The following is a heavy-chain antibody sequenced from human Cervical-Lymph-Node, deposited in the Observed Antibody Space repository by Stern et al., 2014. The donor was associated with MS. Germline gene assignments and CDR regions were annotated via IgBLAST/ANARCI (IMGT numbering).Heavy chain of an antibody. V-gene: IGHV3-30*18. J-gene: IGHJ6*02. CDR2: ISYDGSNQ. CDR1: GFTFSSYG. D-gene: IGHD1-26*01. CDR3: AKDLGGSYYHYYYGMDV. Sequence: QVQLVQSGGGVVQPGRALRLSCAASGFTFSSYGMHWVRQAPGKGLEWGAVISYDGSNQYYADSVRGGFTITRDNSKNTLYLQMNSLRAEDTAVYYCAKDLGGSYYHYYYGMDVWGQGTTVTVSS.